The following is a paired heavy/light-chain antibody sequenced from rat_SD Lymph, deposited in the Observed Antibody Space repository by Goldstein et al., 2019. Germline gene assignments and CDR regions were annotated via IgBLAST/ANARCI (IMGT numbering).Light chain of an antibody. J-gene: IGKJ2-1*01. Sequence: DIQMTQSPASLSASPEEIVTITCQASQDIGNWLAWYQQKPGKSPQLLIYSATSLADGIPSRFSGSRSGTQYSLKISRLQVEDTGIYYCLQRYSNPPTFGAGTKLELK. CDR3: LQRYSNPPT. V-gene: IGKV12S20*01. CDR1: QDIGNW. CDR2: SAT.
Heavy chain of an antibody. V-gene: IGHV5-34*01. CDR2: ISSSSSYI. CDR3: ASHTIDY. Sequence: EVQLVESGGGLVQPGRSLKLSCLASGFTFSNYGMNWIRQAPGKGLEWVASISSSSSYIYYADTVKGRFTISRDNAKNTLYLQMTSLRSEDTALYYCASHTIDYWGQGVMVTVSS. CDR1: GFTFSNYG. D-gene: IGHD1-7*01. J-gene: IGHJ2*01.